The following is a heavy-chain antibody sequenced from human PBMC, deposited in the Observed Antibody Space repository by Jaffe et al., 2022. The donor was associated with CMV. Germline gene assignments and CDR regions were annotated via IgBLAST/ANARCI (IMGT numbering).Heavy chain of an antibody. CDR2: IHYTGST. CDR1: GGSISSRSDY. CDR3: ARPGIAAADSDPFYFYYFGLDV. V-gene: IGHV4-39*01. Sequence: QLQLQESGPGLVKPSETLSLTCTVSGGSISSRSDYWGWIRQPPGKGLEWIGTIHYTGSTYYNPSLKSRVTISVDTSKNQFSLKLTSVTAADTAVYYCARPGIAAADSDPFYFYYFGLDVWGQGTTVTVSS. J-gene: IGHJ6*02. D-gene: IGHD6-13*01.